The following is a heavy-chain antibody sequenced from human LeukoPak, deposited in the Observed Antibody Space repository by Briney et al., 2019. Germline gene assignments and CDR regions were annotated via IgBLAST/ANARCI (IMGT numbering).Heavy chain of an antibody. CDR3: ARDEDYGGNPLDY. Sequence: GGSLRLSCAASGFTVSSNYISWVRPAPGKGLEWVSVIYTGGSTYYADSVKGRFTISRDDSKNTLYLQMNSLRAEDRAVYYCARDEDYGGNPLDYWGQGTLVTVSS. CDR2: IYTGGST. J-gene: IGHJ4*02. D-gene: IGHD4-23*01. V-gene: IGHV3-66*01. CDR1: GFTVSSNY.